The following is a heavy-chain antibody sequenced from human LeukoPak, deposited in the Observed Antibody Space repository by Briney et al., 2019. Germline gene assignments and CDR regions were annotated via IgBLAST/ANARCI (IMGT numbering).Heavy chain of an antibody. Sequence: GASVKVSCKASGYTFTGYYMHWVRQAPGQGLEWMGWINPNSGGTNYAQKFQGWVTMTRDTSISTAYMELSRLRSDDTAVYYCARDLQPDYYYYGMDVWGQGTTVTVSS. J-gene: IGHJ6*02. V-gene: IGHV1-2*04. CDR3: ARDLQPDYYYYGMDV. CDR1: GYTFTGYY. CDR2: INPNSGGT.